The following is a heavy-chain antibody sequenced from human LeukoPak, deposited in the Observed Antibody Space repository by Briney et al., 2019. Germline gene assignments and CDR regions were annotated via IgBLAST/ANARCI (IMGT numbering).Heavy chain of an antibody. V-gene: IGHV4-61*02. CDR1: GGSISSGSYY. CDR2: IYTSGST. Sequence: PSQTLSLTCTVSGGSISSGSYYWSWIRQPAGKGLEWIGRIYTSGSTNYNPSLKCRVTISVDTSKNQFSLKLSSVTAADTAVYYCARDHRDFDLWGRGTLVTVSS. CDR3: ARDHRDFDL. J-gene: IGHJ2*01.